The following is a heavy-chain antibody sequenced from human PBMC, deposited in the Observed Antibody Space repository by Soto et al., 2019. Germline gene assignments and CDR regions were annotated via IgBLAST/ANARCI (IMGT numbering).Heavy chain of an antibody. CDR3: ARSVVVPTAPDY. V-gene: IGHV1-3*01. CDR2: IKAGNGNT. J-gene: IGHJ4*02. D-gene: IGHD2-2*01. CDR1: GYTFTRYT. Sequence: QVQLVQSGAEVKKPGASVKVSCKASGYTFTRYTMHWVRQAHGQRLEWMGWIKAGNGNTKYSQKFQGRVTITRDTSASTAYMALSILRSEDTAVYYCARSVVVPTAPDYWGQGTLVTVSS.